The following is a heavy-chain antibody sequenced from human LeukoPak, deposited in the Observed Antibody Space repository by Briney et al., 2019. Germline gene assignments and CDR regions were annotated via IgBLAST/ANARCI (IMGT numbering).Heavy chain of an antibody. D-gene: IGHD6-6*01. V-gene: IGHV1-2*02. J-gene: IGHJ5*02. CDR3: ARVEYKKSGVFDP. Sequence: ASVKVSCKASGYTFTSYDINWVRQATGQGLEWMGWMNPNSGGTNYAQKFQGRVTMTRDTSISTAYMELSRLRSDDTAVYYCARVEYKKSGVFDPWGQGTLVTVSS. CDR1: GYTFTSYD. CDR2: MNPNSGGT.